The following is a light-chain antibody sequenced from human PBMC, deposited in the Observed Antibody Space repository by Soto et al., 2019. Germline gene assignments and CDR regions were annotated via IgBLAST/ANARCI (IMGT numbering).Light chain of an antibody. Sequence: QSALTQPASVSGSPGQSITISCTGTNSDVESYNLVSWFRQHPGEAPKLIVYEGTKRPSGVSNRFSGSKSGNPDSLTISGLQAEDEANYYCCSYAGTATVVGTGTKLTVL. V-gene: IGLV2-23*03. CDR3: CSYAGTATV. J-gene: IGLJ1*01. CDR2: EGT. CDR1: NSDVESYNL.